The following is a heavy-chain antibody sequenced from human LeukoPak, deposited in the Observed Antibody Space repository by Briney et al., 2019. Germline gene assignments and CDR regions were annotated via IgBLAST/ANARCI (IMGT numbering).Heavy chain of an antibody. D-gene: IGHD3-10*01. CDR2: IKHDGSEA. J-gene: IGHJ4*02. Sequence: PGGSLRLSCAASEFTFNRYWMSWVRQAPGKGLQWVANIKHDGSEAHYVDSVKGRFTISRDNAKSSLSLQMNSLNVDDTGVYFCTRDALFGSGRTHLDFWSQGTLVSVS. V-gene: IGHV3-7*04. CDR3: TRDALFGSGRTHLDF. CDR1: EFTFNRYW.